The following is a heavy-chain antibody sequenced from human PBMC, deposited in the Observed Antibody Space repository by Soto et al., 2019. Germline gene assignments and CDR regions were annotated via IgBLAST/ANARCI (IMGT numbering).Heavy chain of an antibody. CDR2: IKQDGSEK. CDR1: GFTFSSYW. V-gene: IGHV3-7*05. J-gene: IGHJ6*02. D-gene: IGHD4-17*01. CDR3: ARVATVVTPGIYYYGMDV. Sequence: EVQLVESGGGLVQPGGSLRLSCAASGFTFSSYWMSWVRQAPGKGLEWVANIKQDGSEKYYVDSVKGRFTISRDNAKNSLYLQMNSLRAEDTAVYYCARVATVVTPGIYYYGMDVWGQGTTVTVSS.